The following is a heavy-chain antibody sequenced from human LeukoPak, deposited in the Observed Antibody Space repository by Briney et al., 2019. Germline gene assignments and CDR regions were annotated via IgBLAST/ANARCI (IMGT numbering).Heavy chain of an antibody. J-gene: IGHJ6*02. V-gene: IGHV3-30*18. CDR2: ISYDGSNK. CDR1: GFTFSSYG. CDR3: AKDRAGYCSSTSWSCYYGMDV. D-gene: IGHD2-2*03. Sequence: GGSLRLSCAASGFTFSSYGMHWVSQAPGKGLEWVAVISYDGSNKYYADSVKGRFTISRNNSKNTLYLQMNSLRAEDTAVYYCAKDRAGYCSSTSWSCYYGMDVWGQGTTVTVSS.